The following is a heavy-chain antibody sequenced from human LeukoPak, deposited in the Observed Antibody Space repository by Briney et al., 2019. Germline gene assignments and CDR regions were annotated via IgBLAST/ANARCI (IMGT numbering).Heavy chain of an antibody. CDR2: IYRSGNT. J-gene: IGHJ5*02. CDR3: ARDPRWLTPDCNTIGCYVNWFDP. Sequence: PSETLSLTCAVSGYSIGSGFLWGWIRQPPGKGLEWIGSIYRSGNTYYNPSLKSRITMSVDTSKNQFSLKLSSVTAADTAVYYCARDPRWLTPDCNTIGCYVNWFDPWGQGSLVTVSS. V-gene: IGHV4-38-2*02. CDR1: GYSIGSGFL. D-gene: IGHD2-2*01.